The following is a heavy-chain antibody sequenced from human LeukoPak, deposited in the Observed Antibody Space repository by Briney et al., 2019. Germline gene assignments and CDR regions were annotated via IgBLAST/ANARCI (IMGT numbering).Heavy chain of an antibody. CDR1: GFSFSSYW. V-gene: IGHV3-74*01. Sequence: QPGGSLRLSCAASGFSFSSYWMHWVRQAPGKGLVWVSRINSDGSSTSYADSVKGRFTISRDNAKNTLYVQMNSLRAEDTAVYYCARWTGDYDYYYMDVWGKGTTVTVSS. J-gene: IGHJ6*03. CDR2: INSDGSST. D-gene: IGHD3/OR15-3a*01. CDR3: ARWTGDYDYYYMDV.